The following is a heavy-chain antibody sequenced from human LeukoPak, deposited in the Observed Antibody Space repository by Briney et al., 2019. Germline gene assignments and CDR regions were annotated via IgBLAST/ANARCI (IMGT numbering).Heavy chain of an antibody. CDR2: IYYSGST. CDR3: ARREEARPNWFDP. D-gene: IGHD6-6*01. J-gene: IGHJ5*02. V-gene: IGHV4-39*01. Sequence: SETLSLTCTVSGGSISSSSYYWGWIRQPPGEGLEWIGSIYYSGSTYYNPSLKSRVTISVDTSKNQFSLKLSSVTAADTAVYYCARREEARPNWFDPWGQGTLVTVSS. CDR1: GGSISSSSYY.